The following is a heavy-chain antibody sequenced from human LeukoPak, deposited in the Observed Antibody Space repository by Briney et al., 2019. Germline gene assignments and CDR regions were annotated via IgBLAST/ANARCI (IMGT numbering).Heavy chain of an antibody. J-gene: IGHJ4*02. V-gene: IGHV3-15*01. CDR1: GFTFTNAW. D-gene: IGHD2/OR15-2a*01. CDR2: VRAKTDGGTI. CDR3: AADTPVPLAQVDY. Sequence: GASLRLSCAVSGFTFTNAWMNWVRQAPGKGLEWVGRVRAKTDGGTIEYAAPVKGRFSISRDDSTDTVYLQMNSLKSEDTAVYYCAADTPVPLAQVDYWGQGALVTVSS.